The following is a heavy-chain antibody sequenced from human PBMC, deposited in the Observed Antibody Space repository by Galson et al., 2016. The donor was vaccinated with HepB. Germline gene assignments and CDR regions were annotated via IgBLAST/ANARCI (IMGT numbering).Heavy chain of an antibody. J-gene: IGHJ4*02. Sequence: SLRLSCAASGFTFRSYTMHWVRQAPGKGLEWVAVISYDGSNKYYADSVKGRFTISRDNSRNTLYLQMNNLRAEGTAVYYCARNPTPCRSHFLCLGIWGQGTLVTVSS. CDR3: ARNPTPCRSHFLCLGI. CDR1: GFTFRSYT. CDR2: ISYDGSNK. D-gene: IGHD2/OR15-2a*01. V-gene: IGHV3-30*04.